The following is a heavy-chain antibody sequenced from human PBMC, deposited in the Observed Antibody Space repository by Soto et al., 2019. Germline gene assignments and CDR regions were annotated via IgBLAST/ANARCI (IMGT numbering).Heavy chain of an antibody. V-gene: IGHV3-33*01. J-gene: IGHJ4*02. CDR1: GFTFSSYG. D-gene: IGHD3-22*01. Sequence: GGSLRLSCAASGFTFSSYGMHWVRQAPGKGLEWVAVIWYDGSNKYYADSVKGRFTISRDNSKNTLYLQMNSLRAEDTAVYYCAREYYDSSGPEDYWGQGTLVTVSS. CDR3: AREYYDSSGPEDY. CDR2: IWYDGSNK.